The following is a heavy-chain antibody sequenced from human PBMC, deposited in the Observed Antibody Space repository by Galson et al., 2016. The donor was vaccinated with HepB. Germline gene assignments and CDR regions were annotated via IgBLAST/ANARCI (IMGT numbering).Heavy chain of an antibody. V-gene: IGHV5-10-1*01. Sequence: QSGAEVKKPGESLRISCKDSGYSFSTYWIIWVRQMPGKGLEWMGRIDPSDSYTNYSPSFNSHVTISADKSISPAYRQWSSLKASDTGIYYCARQGSSAGELYYYYGMDVWGQGTTVTVSS. J-gene: IGHJ6*02. CDR2: IDPSDSYT. D-gene: IGHD2-15*01. CDR1: GYSFSTYW. CDR3: ARQGSSAGELYYYYGMDV.